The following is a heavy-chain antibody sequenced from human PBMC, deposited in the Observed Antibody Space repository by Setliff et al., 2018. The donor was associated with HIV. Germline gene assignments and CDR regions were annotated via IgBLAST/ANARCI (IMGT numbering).Heavy chain of an antibody. CDR3: ARGTAPRPASVLEFLEWLFPNWFDP. Sequence: GASVKVSCKASGYTFTSYDINWVRQATGQGLEWMGWMNPNNGNTGYAEKFQGRVTMTRDTSISTAYMELSSLRSDDTAVYYCARGTAPRPASVLEFLEWLFPNWFDPWGQGTLVTVSS. CDR2: MNPNNGNT. D-gene: IGHD3-3*02. J-gene: IGHJ5*02. CDR1: GYTFTSYD. V-gene: IGHV1-8*01.